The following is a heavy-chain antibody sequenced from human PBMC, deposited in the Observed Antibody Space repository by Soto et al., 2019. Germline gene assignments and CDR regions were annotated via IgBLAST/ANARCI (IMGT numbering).Heavy chain of an antibody. V-gene: IGHV1-69*02. CDR2: IIPILGIA. J-gene: IGHJ3*02. CDR3: AIPSRGVIPDDAFDI. Sequence: QVQLVQSGAEVKKPGSSVKVSCKASGGTFSSYTISWVRQAPGQGLEWMGRIIPILGIATYAQKFQGRVMITADKSTSTAYRELSSLRSEDTAVYYCAIPSRGVIPDDAFDIWGQGTMVTVSS. CDR1: GGTFSSYT. D-gene: IGHD3-10*01.